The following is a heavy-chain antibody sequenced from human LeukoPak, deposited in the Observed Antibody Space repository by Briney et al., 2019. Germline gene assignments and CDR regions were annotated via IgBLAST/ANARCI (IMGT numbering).Heavy chain of an antibody. CDR1: GFTFSSYA. V-gene: IGHV3-23*01. CDR3: ARDSGVGWLPVAEYFQH. CDR2: ISGSGGST. Sequence: GGSLRLSCAASGFTFSSYAMSWVRQAPGKGLEWVSAISGSGGSTYYADSVKGRFTISRDNSKNTLYLQMNSLRAEDTAVYYCARDSGVGWLPVAEYFQHWGQGTLVTVSS. D-gene: IGHD5-24*01. J-gene: IGHJ1*01.